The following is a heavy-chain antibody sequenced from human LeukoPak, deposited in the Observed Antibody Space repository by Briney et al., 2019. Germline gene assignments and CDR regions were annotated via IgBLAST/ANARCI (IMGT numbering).Heavy chain of an antibody. Sequence: SETLSLTCTVSGGPISSGTYYWGWIRQPPGKGLEWIGSIFYSGSTYYNPSLKSRVTISVDTSKNHFSLNLSSVTAADTAVYYCARQRCSTTSCYRYYFDYWGQGTLVTVSS. CDR3: ARQRCSTTSCYRYYFDY. D-gene: IGHD2-2*01. CDR2: IFYSGST. J-gene: IGHJ4*02. CDR1: GGPISSGTYY. V-gene: IGHV4-39*01.